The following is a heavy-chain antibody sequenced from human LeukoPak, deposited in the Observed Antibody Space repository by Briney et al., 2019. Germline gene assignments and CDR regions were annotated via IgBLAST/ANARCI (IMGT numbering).Heavy chain of an antibody. Sequence: GSLRLSCAASGFTFSNARMSWVRQAPGKGLEWVGRIKSKTDGGTTDYAAPVKGRFTISRDNSKNTLYLQMNSLRAEDTAVYYCAKGPWLAYPYYFDYWGQGTLVTVSS. CDR2: IKSKTDGGTT. CDR1: GFTFSNAR. V-gene: IGHV3-15*01. CDR3: AKGPWLAYPYYFDY. D-gene: IGHD6-19*01. J-gene: IGHJ4*02.